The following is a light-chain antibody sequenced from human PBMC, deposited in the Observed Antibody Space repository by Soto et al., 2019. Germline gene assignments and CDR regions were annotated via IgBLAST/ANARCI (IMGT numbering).Light chain of an antibody. CDR1: QSVSNW. J-gene: IGKJ1*01. CDR2: KAS. V-gene: IGKV1-5*03. Sequence: DIQMTQSPSSLSASVGDRVIITCRASQSVSNWLAWYQQKPGKAPNLLIDKASSFKSGVPSRFSGSGSGTEFTLTISNLQPDDFATCYCQQYDAYWTFGQGTKVEFK. CDR3: QQYDAYWT.